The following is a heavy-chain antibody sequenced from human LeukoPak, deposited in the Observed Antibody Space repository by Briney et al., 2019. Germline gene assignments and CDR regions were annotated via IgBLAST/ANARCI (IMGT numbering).Heavy chain of an antibody. J-gene: IGHJ6*02. D-gene: IGHD2-21*02. CDR2: ISGSGGST. Sequence: GGSLRLSCAASGFTFSSYAMSWVRQAPGKGLEWVSAISGSGGSTYYADSVKGRSTISRDNSKNTLYLQMNSLRAEDTAVYYCAKDGGGSYCGGDCYWFSFRYYGMDVWGQGTTVTVSS. CDR3: AKDGGGSYCGGDCYWFSFRYYGMDV. V-gene: IGHV3-23*01. CDR1: GFTFSSYA.